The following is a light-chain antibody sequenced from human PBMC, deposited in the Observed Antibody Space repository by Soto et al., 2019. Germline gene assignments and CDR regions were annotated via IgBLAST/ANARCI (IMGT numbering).Light chain of an antibody. CDR2: DTS. J-gene: IGLJ2*01. CDR1: TGAVTSGHY. Sequence: QAVVTQEPSLTVSPGGTVTHTCGSSTGAVTSGHYPYWFQQKPGQAPRTLIYDTSNKHSWTPARFSGSLLGGKAALILSGAQPEDEADYYCLLSYSDGRLFGGGTKLTVL. CDR3: LLSYSDGRL. V-gene: IGLV7-46*01.